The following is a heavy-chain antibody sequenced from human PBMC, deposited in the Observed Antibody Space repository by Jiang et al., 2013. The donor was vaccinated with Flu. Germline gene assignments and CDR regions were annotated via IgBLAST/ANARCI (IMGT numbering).Heavy chain of an antibody. Sequence: SGGGVVQPGRSLRLSCAASGFTFSNYAMHWVRQTPGKGLDWVAVMSYDGSNKYYADSVKGRFTISRDNSKNTLYLQMKSLSAEDTAMYFCVRSNWDQALDYWGQGTLVTVSS. V-gene: IGHV3-33*05. J-gene: IGHJ4*02. CDR1: GFTFSNYA. CDR3: VRSNWDQALDY. D-gene: IGHD7-27*01. CDR2: MSYDGSNK.